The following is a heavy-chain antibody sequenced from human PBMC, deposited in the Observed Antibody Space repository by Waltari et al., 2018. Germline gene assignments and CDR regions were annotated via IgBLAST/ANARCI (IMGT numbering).Heavy chain of an antibody. Sequence: GITVGNNYMSWVRQAPGKGLELISLIYSSGSTYYADSVKGRFTISRDNSKNTLYLQMNSLRSEDTAVYFCARDPPGVAAAGPGRGWGQGTLVTVSS. V-gene: IGHV3-66*03. CDR2: IYSSGST. J-gene: IGHJ4*02. D-gene: IGHD6-25*01. CDR1: GITVGNNY. CDR3: ARDPPGVAAAGPGRG.